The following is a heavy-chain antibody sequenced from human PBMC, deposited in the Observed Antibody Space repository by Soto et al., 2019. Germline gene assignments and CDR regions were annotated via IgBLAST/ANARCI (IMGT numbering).Heavy chain of an antibody. V-gene: IGHV1-3*01. CDR2: INAGNGNT. J-gene: IGHJ4*02. CDR3: ARDLGGWPDY. CDR1: GYTFTSYA. D-gene: IGHD2-15*01. Sequence: GXSVKVSFNAPGYTFTSYAMHLVRQSPGQRLEWMGWINAGNGNTKYSQKFQGRVTITRDTSASTAYMELSSLRSEDTAVYYCARDLGGWPDYWGQGTLVTVSS.